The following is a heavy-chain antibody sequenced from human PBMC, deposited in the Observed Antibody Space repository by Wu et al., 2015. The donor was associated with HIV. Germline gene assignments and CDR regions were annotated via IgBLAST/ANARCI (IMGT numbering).Heavy chain of an antibody. D-gene: IGHD5-24*01. J-gene: IGHJ6*03. V-gene: IGHV1-69*12. CDR1: GGTFSSYA. CDR2: IIPIFDTV. Sequence: QVQLVQSGAEVKKPGSSVKVSCKATGGTFSSYAIGWVRQAPGQGLEWMGGIIPIFDTVKYAQKFQGRVTITADESTSTAYMELSSLRSEDTAVYYCARDRWLQPYYYYMDVWGKGTTVTVSS. CDR3: ARDRWLQPYYYYMDV.